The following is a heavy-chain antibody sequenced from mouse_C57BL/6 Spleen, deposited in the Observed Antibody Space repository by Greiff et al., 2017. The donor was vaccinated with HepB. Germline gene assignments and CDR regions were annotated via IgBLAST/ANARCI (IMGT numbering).Heavy chain of an antibody. Sequence: EVQLQESEGGLVQPGSSMKLSCTASGFTFSDYYMAWVRQVPEKGLEWVANINYDGSSTYYLDSLKSRFIISRDNAKNILYLQMSSLKSEDTATYYCARDWGGYFDVWGTGTTVTVSS. CDR1: GFTFSDYY. CDR3: ARDWGGYFDV. CDR2: INYDGSST. V-gene: IGHV5-16*01. J-gene: IGHJ1*03.